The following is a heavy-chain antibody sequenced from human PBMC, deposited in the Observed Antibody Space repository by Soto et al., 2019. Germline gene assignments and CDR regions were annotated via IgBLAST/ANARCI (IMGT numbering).Heavy chain of an antibody. Sequence: PSETLSLTCTVSGGSISSYYWSWIRQPPGKGLEWIGYIYYSGSTNYNPSLKSRVTISVDTSKNQFSLKLTSVTAADTAVYYCARAQYYDSSGFDYWGQGTLVTVSS. CDR2: IYYSGST. D-gene: IGHD3-22*01. V-gene: IGHV4-59*01. J-gene: IGHJ4*02. CDR1: GGSISSYY. CDR3: ARAQYYDSSGFDY.